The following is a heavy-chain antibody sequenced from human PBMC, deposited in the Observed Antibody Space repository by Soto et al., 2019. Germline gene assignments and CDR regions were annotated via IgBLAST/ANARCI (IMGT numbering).Heavy chain of an antibody. CDR2: ISSSSSYI. CDR1: GFTFSSYS. Sequence: PGGSLRLSCAASGFTFSSYSMNWVRQAPGKGLEWVSSISSSSSYIYYADSVKGRFTISRDNAKNSLYLQMNSLRAEDTAVYYCAAGSNADYYYYGMDVWGQGTTVTVSS. V-gene: IGHV3-21*01. J-gene: IGHJ6*02. CDR3: AAGSNADYYYYGMDV.